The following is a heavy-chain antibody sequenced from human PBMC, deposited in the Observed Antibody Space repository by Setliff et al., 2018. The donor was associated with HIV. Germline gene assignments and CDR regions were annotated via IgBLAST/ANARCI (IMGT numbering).Heavy chain of an antibody. V-gene: IGHV2-5*02. CDR2: IYWDDDK. D-gene: IGHD3-3*02. CDR3: AHILQHPFSHFYYYFYMDV. Sequence: SGPTLVNPTQTLTLTCTFSGFSLSTSGVCVGWIRQPPGKALEWRALIYWDDDKRYSPSLKSRLTITKDTSKNQVVLTMTNMDPVDTATYYCAHILQHPFSHFYYYFYMDVWGEGTTVTVSS. CDR1: GFSLSTSGVC. J-gene: IGHJ6*03.